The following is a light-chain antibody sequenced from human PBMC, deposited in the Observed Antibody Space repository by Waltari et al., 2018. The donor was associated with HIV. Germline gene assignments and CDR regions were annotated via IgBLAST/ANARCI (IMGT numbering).Light chain of an antibody. CDR3: LQTYISPLT. CDR2: GAS. V-gene: IGKV1-39*01. CDR1: QNIDTF. J-gene: IGKJ3*01. Sequence: DIQMTQSPPSLSASVGGRVTITCRPSQNIDTFVSWYQQKPGEAPRLLISGASAVQSGVPSRFSGSGSGTDFTLTISSQQPEDFATYFCLQTYISPLTFGPGTKVDVK.